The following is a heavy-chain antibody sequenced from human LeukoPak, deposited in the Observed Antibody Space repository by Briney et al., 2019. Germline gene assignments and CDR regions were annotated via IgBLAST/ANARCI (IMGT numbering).Heavy chain of an antibody. Sequence: GGSLRLSWAASGFTFSSYWMSWVRQAPGKGLEWVANIKQDGSEKYYVDSVKGRFTISRDNAKNSLYLQMNSLRAEDTAVYYCARDWSWYYYDSSGYHFDYWGQGTLVTVSS. V-gene: IGHV3-7*01. CDR2: IKQDGSEK. J-gene: IGHJ4*02. CDR1: GFTFSSYW. CDR3: ARDWSWYYYDSSGYHFDY. D-gene: IGHD3-22*01.